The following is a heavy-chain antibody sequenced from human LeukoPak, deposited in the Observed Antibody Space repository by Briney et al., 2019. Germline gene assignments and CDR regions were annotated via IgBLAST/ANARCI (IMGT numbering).Heavy chain of an antibody. CDR1: GFTFDDSA. CDR2: ISWNSGII. J-gene: IGHJ1*01. Sequence: GRSLRLSCAASGFTFDDSAMHWVRQVPGKGLEWVSGISWNSGIIDYADSVTGRFTISRDNAKNSLYLQMNNLRPDDTAFYYCAKAPPYYSDSSGYFQHWGQGTLVTVSS. V-gene: IGHV3-9*01. D-gene: IGHD3-22*01. CDR3: AKAPPYYSDSSGYFQH.